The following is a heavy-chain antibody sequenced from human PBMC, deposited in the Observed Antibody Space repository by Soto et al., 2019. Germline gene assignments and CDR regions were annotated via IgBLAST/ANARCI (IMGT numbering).Heavy chain of an antibody. V-gene: IGHV4-59*01. Sequence: PSETLSLTCTVSGCSISSYYWNWIRQPPGKGLEWIGYIYYSGSTNYNPSLKSRVTISVDTSKNQFSLKLSSVTAADTAVYYCERGTYDFWSGYYMVGNYYYGMDVWGQGTTVTVSS. D-gene: IGHD3-3*01. CDR2: IYYSGST. J-gene: IGHJ6*02. CDR1: GCSISSYY. CDR3: ERGTYDFWSGYYMVGNYYYGMDV.